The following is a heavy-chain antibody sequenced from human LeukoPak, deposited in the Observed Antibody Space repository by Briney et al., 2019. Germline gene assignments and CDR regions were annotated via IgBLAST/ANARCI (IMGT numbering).Heavy chain of an antibody. CDR2: ISGTGGNT. CDR1: GFTFSSYA. V-gene: IGHV3-23*01. Sequence: GGSLRLSCAASGFTFSSYAMSWVRQAPGQGLEWVSSISGTGGNTYYADSVKGRFTISRDNSKNTLYLQMNSLRAENTAVYYCAKVLLEDWNDDAFDIWGQGTMVTVSS. CDR3: AKVLLEDWNDDAFDI. J-gene: IGHJ3*02. D-gene: IGHD1-1*01.